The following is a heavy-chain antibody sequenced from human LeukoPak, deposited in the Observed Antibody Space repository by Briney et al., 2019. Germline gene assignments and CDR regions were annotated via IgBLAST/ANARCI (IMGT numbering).Heavy chain of an antibody. CDR1: GGSFSGYY. V-gene: IGHV3-7*01. Sequence: EALSLTCAVYGGSFSGYYWSWVRQAPGKGLEWVANIKQDGSEKYYVDSVKGRFTISRDNAKNSLYLQMNSLRAEDTAVYYCARRKGAPFDYWGQGTLVTVSS. D-gene: IGHD4/OR15-4a*01. CDR2: IKQDGSEK. J-gene: IGHJ4*02. CDR3: ARRKGAPFDY.